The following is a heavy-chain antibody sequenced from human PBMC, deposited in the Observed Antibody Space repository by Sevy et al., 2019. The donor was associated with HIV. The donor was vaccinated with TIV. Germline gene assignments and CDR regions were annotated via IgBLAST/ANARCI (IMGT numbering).Heavy chain of an antibody. CDR3: ARDPVITMIVVAISSFDY. Sequence: GGSLRLSCAASGFTFSSYAMHWVRQAPGKGLEWVAVISYDGSNKYYADSVKGRFTISRDNSKNTLYLQMNSLRAEDTAVYYCARDPVITMIVVAISSFDYWGQGTLVTVSS. V-gene: IGHV3-30*04. CDR2: ISYDGSNK. CDR1: GFTFSSYA. D-gene: IGHD3-22*01. J-gene: IGHJ4*02.